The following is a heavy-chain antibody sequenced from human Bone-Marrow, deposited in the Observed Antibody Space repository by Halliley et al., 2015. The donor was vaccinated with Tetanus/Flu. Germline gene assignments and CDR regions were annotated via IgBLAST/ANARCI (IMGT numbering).Heavy chain of an antibody. V-gene: IGHV4-59*11. Sequence: TLSLTCIVSGGSISSHYWSWIRQPPGKGLEWIGYMYYTGSTKYNPSLRSRVTISVDTSKNQFSLKLSSVSAADTAVYYCAREASLEYDYAWGSSHLTWFDPWGQGTLVTVSS. CDR2: MYYTGST. CDR1: GGSISSHY. J-gene: IGHJ5*02. D-gene: IGHD3-16*01. CDR3: AREASLEYDYAWGSSHLTWFDP.